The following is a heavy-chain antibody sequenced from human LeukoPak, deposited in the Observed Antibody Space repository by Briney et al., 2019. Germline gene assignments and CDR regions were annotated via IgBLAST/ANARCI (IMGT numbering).Heavy chain of an antibody. CDR3: ARHGSTYYYDSSGYRLYFDY. J-gene: IGHJ4*02. V-gene: IGHV1-18*01. CDR1: GYTFTSYG. D-gene: IGHD3-22*01. Sequence: EASVKVSCKASGYTFTSYGISWVRQALGQGLEWMGWISAYNGNTNYAQKLQGRVTMTTDTSTSTAYMELRSLRSDDTAVYYCARHGSTYYYDSSGYRLYFDYWGQGTLVTVSS. CDR2: ISAYNGNT.